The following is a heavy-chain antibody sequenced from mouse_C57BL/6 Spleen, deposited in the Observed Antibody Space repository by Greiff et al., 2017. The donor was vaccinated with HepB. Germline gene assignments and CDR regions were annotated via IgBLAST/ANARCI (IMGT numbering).Heavy chain of an antibody. V-gene: IGHV1-72*01. D-gene: IGHD1-1*01. CDR1: GYTFTSYW. J-gene: IGHJ4*01. CDR3: ARWDYGSCYDAMGD. Sequence: QVQLQQPGAELVKPGASVKLSCKASGYTFTSYWMHWVKQRPGRGLEWIGRIDPNSGGTTYNEKFESKATLTVAKPSSTAYMQLSSLTSEDAAVYYCARWDYGSCYDAMGDWGQGTSVTV. CDR2: IDPNSGGT.